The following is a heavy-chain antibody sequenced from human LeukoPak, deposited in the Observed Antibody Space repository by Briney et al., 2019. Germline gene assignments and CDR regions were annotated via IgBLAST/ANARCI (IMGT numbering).Heavy chain of an antibody. Sequence: ASVKVSCKASGYTFTTYGITWLRQAPGQGLEWMGWISPYNGDTNYAQKFQGRVTMTTDTYTSTAYMELRSLRSDDTAVYYCARDRSMIRGVKAFEYWGQGTLVTVSS. D-gene: IGHD3-10*01. CDR2: ISPYNGDT. V-gene: IGHV1-18*01. CDR3: ARDRSMIRGVKAFEY. CDR1: GYTFTTYG. J-gene: IGHJ4*02.